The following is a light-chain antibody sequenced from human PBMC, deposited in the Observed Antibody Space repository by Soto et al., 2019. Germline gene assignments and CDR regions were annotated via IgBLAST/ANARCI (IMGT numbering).Light chain of an antibody. Sequence: EVVLTQSPGTLSLSPGERATLSCRASQSVSSSSLAWYQQKPGQAPRLLIYGASSRATGIPDRFIGSGSGADFTLTISRLEPEDFAVYFCQQYGSSPLTFGGGTKVESK. J-gene: IGKJ4*01. CDR1: QSVSSSS. CDR3: QQYGSSPLT. CDR2: GAS. V-gene: IGKV3-20*01.